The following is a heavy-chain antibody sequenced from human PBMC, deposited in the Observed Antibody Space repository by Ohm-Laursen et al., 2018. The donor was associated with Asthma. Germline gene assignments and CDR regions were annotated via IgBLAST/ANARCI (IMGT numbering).Heavy chain of an antibody. V-gene: IGHV3-74*01. Sequence: SLRLSCSASGFTSGITFSDYWFHWLRQAPGKRLVWVSRINHYGSGTDYADSVKGRFTISRDNAKNTLYLQMNSLRVEDTAVYYCARNDKYDSSGYTSCFDYWGQGTLVTVSS. CDR3: ARNDKYDSSGYTSCFDY. J-gene: IGHJ4*02. D-gene: IGHD3-22*01. CDR2: INHYGSGT. CDR1: GFTSGITFSDYW.